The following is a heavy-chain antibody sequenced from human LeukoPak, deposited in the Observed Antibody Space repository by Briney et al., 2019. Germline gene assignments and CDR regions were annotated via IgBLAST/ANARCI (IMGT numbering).Heavy chain of an antibody. V-gene: IGHV4-30-4*01. D-gene: IGHD3-22*01. J-gene: IGHJ5*02. CDR3: ARPYYYDSRIDP. CDR2: MYYSGST. CDR1: GGSISSGDYY. Sequence: SQTLSLTCTVSGGSISSGDYYWSWIRQTPGKGLEWIAYMYYSGSTYYNPSLKSRVTMSADTSKNQLSLKLSSVTAADTAVYYCARPYYYDSRIDPWGQGILVTVSS.